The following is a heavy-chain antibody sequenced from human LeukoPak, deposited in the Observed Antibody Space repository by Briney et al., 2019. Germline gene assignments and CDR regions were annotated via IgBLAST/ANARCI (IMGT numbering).Heavy chain of an antibody. Sequence: MPSETLSLTCAVYGGSFSGYYWSWIRQPPGKGLEWIGEINHSGSTNYNPSLKSRVTISVDTSKNQFSLKLSSVTAADTAVFYCARENSGSYREFDYWGQGTLVTVSS. CDR1: GGSFSGYY. J-gene: IGHJ4*02. CDR2: INHSGST. D-gene: IGHD1-26*01. CDR3: ARENSGSYREFDY. V-gene: IGHV4-34*01.